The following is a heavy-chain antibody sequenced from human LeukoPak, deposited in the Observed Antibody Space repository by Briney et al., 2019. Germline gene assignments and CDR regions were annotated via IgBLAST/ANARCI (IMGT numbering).Heavy chain of an antibody. Sequence: GGSLRLSCAASGFTFSSYAMSWVRQAPGKGLEWISAISGSGGSTYYADSVKGRFTISRDNSKNTLYLQMNSLRAEDTAVYYCAKDTVAGKYNWFDPWGQGTLVTVSS. CDR3: AKDTVAGKYNWFDP. V-gene: IGHV3-23*01. CDR2: ISGSGGST. D-gene: IGHD6-19*01. CDR1: GFTFSSYA. J-gene: IGHJ5*02.